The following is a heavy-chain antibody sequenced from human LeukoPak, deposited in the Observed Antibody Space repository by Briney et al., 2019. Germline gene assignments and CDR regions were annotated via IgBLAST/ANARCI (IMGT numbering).Heavy chain of an antibody. Sequence: GGSLRLSCAASGFTFSSYSMNWVRQAPGKGLEWVSSISSSSSYIYYADSVKGRFTISRDNTKNSLYLQMNSLRAEDTAVYYCAREIWGGSYYYDSSGYYDYWGQGTLVTVSS. D-gene: IGHD3-22*01. CDR2: ISSSSSYI. J-gene: IGHJ4*02. CDR3: AREIWGGSYYYDSSGYYDY. CDR1: GFTFSSYS. V-gene: IGHV3-21*04.